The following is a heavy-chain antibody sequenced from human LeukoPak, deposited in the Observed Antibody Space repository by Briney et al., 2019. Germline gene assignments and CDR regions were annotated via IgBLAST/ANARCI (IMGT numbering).Heavy chain of an antibody. CDR3: ARDHRLAKTGFDMPGH. V-gene: IGHV1-2*02. CDR2: LNPRTGVT. Sequence: GAPVRVSFKASGYTFGDYYLYWVRQAPGQGLEWVGWLNPRTGVTKYAQQFQGRVSMTRDTSISTAYMELSRLTSDDTAVYYCARDHRLAKTGFDMPGHWGQGRLVIVSS. J-gene: IGHJ4*02. CDR1: GYTFGDYY. D-gene: IGHD5-12*01.